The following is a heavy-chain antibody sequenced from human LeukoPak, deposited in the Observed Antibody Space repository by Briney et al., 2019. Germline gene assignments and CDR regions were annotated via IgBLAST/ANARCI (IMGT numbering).Heavy chain of an antibody. CDR2: VEYTGRT. CDR1: GGSTIISAYC. Sequence: SETLSLTCSVSGGSTIISAYCWVWIRQPPGKGLEWIGSVEYTGRTYYNASFNSRMTMSVDTSNNQFSLRLNSVTAADTAVYYCARQEAYGPSGYDVIDRWGQGTLVTVSS. V-gene: IGHV4-39*01. J-gene: IGHJ5*02. D-gene: IGHD5-12*01. CDR3: ARQEAYGPSGYDVIDR.